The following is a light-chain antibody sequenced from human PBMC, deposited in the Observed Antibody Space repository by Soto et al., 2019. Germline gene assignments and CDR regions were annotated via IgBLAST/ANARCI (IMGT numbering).Light chain of an antibody. V-gene: IGKV2-30*02. CDR1: RSLVHSNGNTY. CDR2: MVS. CDR3: MQGTHWPYT. Sequence: DIVMTQSPLSLPVSLGQPASISCRSSRSLVHSNGNTYLSWFHQRPGQSPQLLIYMVSIRASGVTDRFSGSGSGSDVTLQMSRVEAHDVAVYYCMQGTHWPYTFGQGTKLWIK. J-gene: IGKJ2*01.